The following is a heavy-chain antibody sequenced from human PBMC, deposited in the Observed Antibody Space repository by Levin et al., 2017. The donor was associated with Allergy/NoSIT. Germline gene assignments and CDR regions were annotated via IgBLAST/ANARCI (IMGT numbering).Heavy chain of an antibody. CDR2: ISSSSSYI. V-gene: IGHV3-21*01. CDR3: ARAGRARGWFDP. J-gene: IGHJ5*02. Sequence: GGSLRLSCAASGFTFSSYSMNWVRQAPGKGLEWVSSISSSSSYIYYADSVKGRFTISRDNAKNSLYLQMNSLRAEDTAVYYCARAGRARGWFDPWGQGTLVTVSS. CDR1: GFTFSSYS.